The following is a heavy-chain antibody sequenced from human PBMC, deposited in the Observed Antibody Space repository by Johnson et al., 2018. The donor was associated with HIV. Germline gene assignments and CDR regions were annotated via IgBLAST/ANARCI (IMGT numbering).Heavy chain of an antibody. J-gene: IGHJ3*02. D-gene: IGHD3-22*01. CDR2: IYSGGSP. CDR1: GFTVSSNY. V-gene: IGHV3-53*01. Sequence: VQLVESGGGLIQPGGSLRLSCAASGFTVSSNYMSWVRQAPGTGLEWVSVIYSGGSPYYADSVKRRFTISRDNSKNTLYLQMNSLRAEDTAVYYCARVVVITYHDAFDIWGQGTMVTVYS. CDR3: ARVVVITYHDAFDI.